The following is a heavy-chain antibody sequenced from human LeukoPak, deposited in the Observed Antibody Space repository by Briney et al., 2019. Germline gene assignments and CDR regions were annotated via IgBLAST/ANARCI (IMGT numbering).Heavy chain of an antibody. D-gene: IGHD1-26*01. J-gene: IGHJ4*02. CDR3: ARRVPGSYYSY. CDR2: IYYSGST. Sequence: SETLSLTCTVSGGSISSYYWGWIRQPPGKGLEWIGSIYYSGSTYYNPSLKSRVTISVDTSKNQFSLKLSSVTAADTAVYYCARRVPGSYYSYWGQGTLVTVSS. V-gene: IGHV4-39*01. CDR1: GGSISSYY.